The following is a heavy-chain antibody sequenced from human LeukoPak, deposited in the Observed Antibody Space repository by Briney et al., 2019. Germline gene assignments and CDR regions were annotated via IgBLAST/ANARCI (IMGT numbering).Heavy chain of an antibody. Sequence: SETLSLTCTVSGYSISSGYYWGWIRQPPGKGLEWIGSIYHSGGTYYNPSLKSRVTISVDTSKNQFSLKLSSVTAADTAVYYCATHRSYYGMDVWGQGTTVTVSS. CDR1: GYSISSGYY. CDR2: IYHSGGT. CDR3: ATHRSYYGMDV. V-gene: IGHV4-38-2*02. J-gene: IGHJ6*02. D-gene: IGHD2-21*01.